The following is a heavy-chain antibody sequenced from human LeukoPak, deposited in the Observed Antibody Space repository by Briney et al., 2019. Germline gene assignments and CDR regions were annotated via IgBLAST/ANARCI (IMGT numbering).Heavy chain of an antibody. D-gene: IGHD6-13*01. V-gene: IGHV3-74*01. CDR1: GFTFSSYW. CDR2: INTDGSST. J-gene: IGHJ4*02. Sequence: GGSLRLSCAASGFTFSSYWMHWVRQAPGKGLVWVSRINTDGSSTSYADSVKGRFTISRDNAKNTLYLQMNSLRAEDTAVYYCARACGYCSSWHPFFDYWGQGTLVTVSS. CDR3: ARACGYCSSWHPFFDY.